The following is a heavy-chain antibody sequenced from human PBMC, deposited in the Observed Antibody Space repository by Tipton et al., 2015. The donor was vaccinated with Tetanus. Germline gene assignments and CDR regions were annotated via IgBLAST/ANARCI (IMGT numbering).Heavy chain of an antibody. V-gene: IGHV4-34*01. CDR2: INHSGST. J-gene: IGHJ4*02. CDR1: GGSFSGYY. CDR3: ARAFPPDYVWGSYRPRASYYVDY. D-gene: IGHD3-16*02. Sequence: TLSLTCAVYGGSFSGYYWSWIRQPPGKGLEWIGEINHSGSTNYNPSIKSRVTISVDTSKNRFSLKLRSVTAAATAVYYCARAFPPDYVWGSYRPRASYYVDYGGQGTLVTVSS.